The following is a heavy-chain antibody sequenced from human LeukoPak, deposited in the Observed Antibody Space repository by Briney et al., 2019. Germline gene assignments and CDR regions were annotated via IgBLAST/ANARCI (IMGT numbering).Heavy chain of an antibody. Sequence: GGSLRLSCAASGFTFDGYAMHWVRQAPGKGLEWVSGISWNSGSIGYADSVKGRFTISRDNAKNPLYLQMNSLRAEDTALYYCAKDYYGSGTSVDVWGKGTTVTVSS. D-gene: IGHD3-10*01. CDR1: GFTFDGYA. V-gene: IGHV3-9*01. CDR2: ISWNSGSI. J-gene: IGHJ6*04. CDR3: AKDYYGSGTSVDV.